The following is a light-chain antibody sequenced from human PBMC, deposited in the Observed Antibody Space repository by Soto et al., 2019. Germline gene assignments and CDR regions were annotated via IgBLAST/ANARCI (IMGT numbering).Light chain of an antibody. J-gene: IGKJ4*01. Sequence: EIVLTQSPGTLSVSPRERVSVSCRARQTVTGDYLAWYQQKPGQAPRLLIYEASLRATGIPDRFSGSGSDTDFTLTIIVVEAEDPGISYCQQYSRSISFGGGTKVHIK. CDR1: QTVTGDY. CDR2: EAS. V-gene: IGKV3-20*01. CDR3: QQYSRSIS.